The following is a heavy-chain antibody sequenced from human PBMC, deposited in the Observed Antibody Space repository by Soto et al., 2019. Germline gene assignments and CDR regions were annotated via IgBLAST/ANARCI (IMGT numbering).Heavy chain of an antibody. CDR3: ATLLPRIVVVVLPIPT. Sequence: QVQLQESGPRLVKPSGTLSLTCAVSGASISSTNWWTWVRQPPGKGMEWIGEIDHTGSTKYNPSLTSQVTISLGRSNNHFSLTLSSVTAAVTVVYYCATLLPRIVVVVLPIPTWGQGTLVTVSS. D-gene: IGHD2-15*01. CDR2: IDHTGST. V-gene: IGHV4-4*02. CDR1: GASISSTNW. J-gene: IGHJ4*02.